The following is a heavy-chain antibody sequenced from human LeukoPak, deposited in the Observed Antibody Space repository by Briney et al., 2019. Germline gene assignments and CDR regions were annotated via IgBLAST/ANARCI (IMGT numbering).Heavy chain of an antibody. D-gene: IGHD2-21*02. V-gene: IGHV3-23*01. J-gene: IGHJ4*02. CDR2: ISASGVST. Sequence: GESLKISCAASGLTFSNYDMSWVRQAPGKGLEWVSGISASGVSTYTADSVKGRFTISRDNSNNTLYLQMNSLRAEDTAMYYCVRKSGVMSVVVTSNYFDYWGQGTLVTVSS. CDR3: VRKSGVMSVVVTSNYFDY. CDR1: GLTFSNYD.